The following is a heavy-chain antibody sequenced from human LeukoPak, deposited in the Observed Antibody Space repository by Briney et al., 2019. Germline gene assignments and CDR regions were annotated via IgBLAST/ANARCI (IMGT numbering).Heavy chain of an antibody. CDR2: ISGGGGGT. Sequence: GGSLRLSCAASGFTFSNYAMSWVRQAPGKGLEWVSDISGGGGGTYYADSVKGRFTISRDNSQNTLYLQMNSLRAEDTAVYYCARGYCSSTTCSVDYWGQGTLVTVSS. CDR1: GFTFSNYA. V-gene: IGHV3-23*01. D-gene: IGHD2-2*01. J-gene: IGHJ4*02. CDR3: ARGYCSSTTCSVDY.